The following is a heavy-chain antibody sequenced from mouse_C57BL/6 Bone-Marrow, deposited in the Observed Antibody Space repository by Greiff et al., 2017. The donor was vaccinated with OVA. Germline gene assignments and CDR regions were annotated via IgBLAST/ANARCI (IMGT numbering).Heavy chain of an antibody. CDR3: ARKNGYDDFDY. CDR2: IYPGDGDT. CDR1: GYAFSSYW. J-gene: IGHJ2*01. Sequence: VQLQQSGAELVKPGASVKISCKASGYAFSSYWMNWVKQRPGTGLEWIGQIYPGDGDTNYNGKFKGKATLTADKSSSTAYMQLSSLTSEDSAVYFCARKNGYDDFDYWGQGTTLTVSS. D-gene: IGHD2-2*01. V-gene: IGHV1-80*01.